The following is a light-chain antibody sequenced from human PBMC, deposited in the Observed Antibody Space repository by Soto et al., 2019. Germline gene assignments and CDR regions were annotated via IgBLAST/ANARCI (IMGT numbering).Light chain of an antibody. CDR1: QTFNSW. CDR2: DAS. CDR3: QQSSSTPQT. Sequence: DILMTQSPSRMYASVGDTITITCPASQTFNSWVTWYQQKQGKXPKXXIYDASNLETGVPSRFSGSGSGTDLTIAISSLQPEDFATYYCQQSSSTPQTFGGGTKVDIK. V-gene: IGKV1-39*01. J-gene: IGKJ4*01.